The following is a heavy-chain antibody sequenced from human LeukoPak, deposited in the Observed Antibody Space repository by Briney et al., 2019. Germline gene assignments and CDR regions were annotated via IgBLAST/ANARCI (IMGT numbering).Heavy chain of an antibody. J-gene: IGHJ4*02. CDR2: VKGDGSGT. CDR1: GLTFSSYW. V-gene: IGHV3-74*01. D-gene: IGHD6-19*01. CDR3: VRGNSGSRTTPFDY. Sequence: PGGSLRLSCAASGLTFSSYWMHWVRQGPGKGLVWVSRVKGDGSGTSHADSVKGRFTISRDNAKNTLFLQMTSLRAEDTAVYYCVRGNSGSRTTPFDYWGQGTLVTVSS.